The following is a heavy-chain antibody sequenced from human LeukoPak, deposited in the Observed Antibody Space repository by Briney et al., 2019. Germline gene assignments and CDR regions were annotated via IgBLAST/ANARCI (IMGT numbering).Heavy chain of an antibody. CDR3: ARVVGDYFPPLSYYFDY. CDR2: INPNTGGT. V-gene: IGHV1-2*02. D-gene: IGHD4-17*01. CDR1: GYTFTGYY. J-gene: IGHJ4*02. Sequence: ASVKVSCKASGYTFTGYYMHWVRQAPGQGLEWMGWINPNTGGTNYAQKFQGRVTMTRDTSTSTVYMELSSLRSEDTAVYYCARVVGDYFPPLSYYFDYWGQGTLVTVSS.